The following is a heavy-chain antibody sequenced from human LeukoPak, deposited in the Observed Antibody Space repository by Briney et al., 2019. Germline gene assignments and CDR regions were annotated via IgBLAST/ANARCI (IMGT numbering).Heavy chain of an antibody. J-gene: IGHJ4*02. V-gene: IGHV3-30*02. Sequence: GGSLRLSCAASGFTFSSYGMHWVRQAPGKGLEWVAFIRYDRRNQYYADSVKGRFTISRDNSKNTLYLQMNSLRAEDTAVYYCASLDCGGDCYGVDYWGQGTLVTVSS. D-gene: IGHD2-21*02. CDR1: GFTFSSYG. CDR2: IRYDRRNQ. CDR3: ASLDCGGDCYGVDY.